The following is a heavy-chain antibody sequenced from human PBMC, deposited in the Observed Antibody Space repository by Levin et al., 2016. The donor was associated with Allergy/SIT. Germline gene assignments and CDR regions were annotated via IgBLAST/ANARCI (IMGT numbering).Heavy chain of an antibody. CDR2: ISTDGGST. CDR3: VKTTPTYYYDK. D-gene: IGHD3-22*01. Sequence: WIRQPPGKGLEYVSAISTDGGSTFYADSVKGRFTISRDNSKNTLYLQMSSLRSEDTAVYYCVKTTPTYYYDKWGQGTLVTVSS. V-gene: IGHV3-64D*09. J-gene: IGHJ4*02.